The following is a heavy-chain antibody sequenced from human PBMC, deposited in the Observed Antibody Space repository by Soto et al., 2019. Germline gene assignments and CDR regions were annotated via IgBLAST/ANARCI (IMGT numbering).Heavy chain of an antibody. J-gene: IGHJ6*02. V-gene: IGHV3-15*07. Sequence: ESGGGFIYPGGSLRLSCAASGLTISNAWMNWVRQAPGKGLEWVGRIKTNTEGGTTDYAAAVKGRFTVSRDDSKNTLYLQMNSLKTEDTAVYYCTTGSVEGVWGQGTTFTVSS. D-gene: IGHD2-15*01. CDR1: GLTISNAW. CDR2: IKTNTEGGTT. CDR3: TTGSVEGV.